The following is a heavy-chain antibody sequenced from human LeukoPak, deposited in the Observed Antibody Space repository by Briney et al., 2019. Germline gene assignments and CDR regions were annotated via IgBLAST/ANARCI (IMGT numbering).Heavy chain of an antibody. V-gene: IGHV4-39*01. Sequence: SETLSLTCTVSGGSISSSSYYWGWIRQPPGKGLEWIGSIYYSGSTYYNPSLKSRVTISVDTSKNQFSLKLSSVTAADTAVYYCAPQTSIAAADFDYWGQGALVTVSS. CDR2: IYYSGST. D-gene: IGHD6-13*01. CDR1: GGSISSSSYY. J-gene: IGHJ4*02. CDR3: APQTSIAAADFDY.